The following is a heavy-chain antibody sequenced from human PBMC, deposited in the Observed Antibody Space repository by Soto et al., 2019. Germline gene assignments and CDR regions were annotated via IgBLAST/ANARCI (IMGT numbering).Heavy chain of an antibody. V-gene: IGHV3-13*01. CDR3: ARGIAVAGRLSWFDP. Sequence: GSLRLSCAGSGFTFSVYDMHWVRQAPGKGLEWVSAIGTAGDTYYPGSVKGRFTISRENAKNSFFLQMNSLRAEDTAVYYCARGIAVAGRLSWFDPWGQGTLVTVSS. CDR2: IGTAGDT. D-gene: IGHD6-19*01. CDR1: GFTFSVYD. J-gene: IGHJ5*02.